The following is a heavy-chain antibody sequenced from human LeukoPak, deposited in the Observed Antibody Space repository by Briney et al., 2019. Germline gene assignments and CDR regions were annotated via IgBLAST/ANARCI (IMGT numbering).Heavy chain of an antibody. CDR1: GFTFSNYG. CDR3: ATEYDY. V-gene: IGHV3-33*01. CDR2: VWHDGRNK. Sequence: GGSLRLSCAASGFTFSNYGMHWVRQAPGKGLEWVAVVWHDGRNKYYADSVKGRFTISRDNSKNTLFLQMKSLRVDDTAVYYCATEYDYWGQGTLVTVSS. J-gene: IGHJ4*02.